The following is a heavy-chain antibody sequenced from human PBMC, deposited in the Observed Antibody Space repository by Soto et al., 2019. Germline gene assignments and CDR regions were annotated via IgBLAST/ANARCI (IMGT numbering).Heavy chain of an antibody. CDR2: IIPIFGTA. CDR3: VMPLDYYDSSGYFDY. D-gene: IGHD3-22*01. J-gene: IGHJ4*02. V-gene: IGHV1-69*13. Sequence: SVKVSCKASGGTFSSYAISWVRQAPGQGLEWMGGIIPIFGTANYAQKFQGRVTITADESTSTAYMELSSLRSEDTAVYYCVMPLDYYDSSGYFDYWGQGTLVTVSS. CDR1: GGTFSSYA.